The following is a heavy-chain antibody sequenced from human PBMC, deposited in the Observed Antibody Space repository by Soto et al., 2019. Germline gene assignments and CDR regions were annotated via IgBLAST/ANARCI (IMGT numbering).Heavy chain of an antibody. CDR1: IFTSSSYG. Sequence: QVQLVESGGGVVQPGRSLRLSCAATIFTSSSYGMHWVRQAPGKGLEWVAVISYDGSNKYYADSVEGRFTISRDNSRKTLYIQMNSLSPEDTAVYYCAKDSWAAVCAANWYFDLWGRGTLVTVSS. D-gene: IGHD6-13*01. CDR3: AKDSWAAVCAANWYFDL. J-gene: IGHJ2*01. V-gene: IGHV3-30*18. CDR2: ISYDGSNK.